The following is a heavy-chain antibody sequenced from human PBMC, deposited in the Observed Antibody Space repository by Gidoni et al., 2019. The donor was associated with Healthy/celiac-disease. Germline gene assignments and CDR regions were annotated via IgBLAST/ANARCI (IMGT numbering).Heavy chain of an antibody. J-gene: IGHJ3*02. CDR3: ARAGDDSKAFDI. D-gene: IGHD3-22*01. CDR1: GLTFSSYG. Sequence: QVQLVESGGGVGQPGRSLRLSCAASGLTFSSYGMHWVRQAPGKGLEWVAVIWYDGSNKYYADSVKGRFTISRDNSKNTLYLQMNSLRAEDTAVYYCARAGDDSKAFDIWGQGTMVTVSS. V-gene: IGHV3-33*01. CDR2: IWYDGSNK.